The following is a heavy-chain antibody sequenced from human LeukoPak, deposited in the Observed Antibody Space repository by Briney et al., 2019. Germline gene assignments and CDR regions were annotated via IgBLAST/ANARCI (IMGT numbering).Heavy chain of an antibody. J-gene: IGHJ4*02. D-gene: IGHD3/OR15-3a*01. V-gene: IGHV4-39*01. Sequence: PSETLSLTCTVSGVSISSSNSYWGWIRQPPGKGLEWIGSIYYSGNTYYSASLKSQVSISIDTSKNQFSLKLTSVTAADTAVYYCARQTGSGLFILPGGQGTLVTVSS. CDR3: ARQTGSGLFILP. CDR2: IYYSGNT. CDR1: GVSISSSNSY.